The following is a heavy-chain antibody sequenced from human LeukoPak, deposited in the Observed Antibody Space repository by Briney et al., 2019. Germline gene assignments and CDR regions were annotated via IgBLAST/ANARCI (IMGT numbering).Heavy chain of an antibody. CDR1: GGSISSGGYY. J-gene: IGHJ6*04. CDR2: IYYSGNT. Sequence: SQTLSLTCTVSGGSISSGGYYWSWIRQPPGKGVEWIGYIYYSGNTNYNPSLKSRVTISVDTSKNQFSLTLSSVTAADTAVYYCARGLTMVRAPVGVSGKGTTVTVSS. D-gene: IGHD3-10*01. CDR3: ARGLTMVRAPVGV. V-gene: IGHV4-61*08.